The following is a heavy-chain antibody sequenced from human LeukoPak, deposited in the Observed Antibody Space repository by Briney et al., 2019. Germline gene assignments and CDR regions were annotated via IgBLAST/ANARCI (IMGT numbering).Heavy chain of an antibody. CDR1: GFIFSSQW. V-gene: IGHV3-7*03. D-gene: IGHD5-18*01. J-gene: IGHJ4*02. CDR3: ASLDTAMVTWRDN. CDR2: IKRDGSET. Sequence: GGSLRLSCEASGFIFSSQWMSWVRQAPGKGLEWVANIKRDGSETCYVNSVKGRFTISRDNAKNSLFLQMNSLRVEDTAVYYCASLDTAMVTWRDNWGQGTLVTVSS.